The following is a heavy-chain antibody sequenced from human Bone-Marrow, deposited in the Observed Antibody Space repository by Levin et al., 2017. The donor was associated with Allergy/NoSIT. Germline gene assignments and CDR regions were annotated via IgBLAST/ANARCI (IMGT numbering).Heavy chain of an antibody. D-gene: IGHD3-16*01. Sequence: GGSLRLSCAASGFTFSDYAMHWIRQAPGKGLEWVSTISGGGHYRYYADSVKGRFTISRDNSNNTLFLQLNTLSAEDTAIYHCAKDYSPYDSINWFDPWGQGTLVTVSS. CDR1: GFTFSDYA. CDR3: AKDYSPYDSINWFDP. V-gene: IGHV3-23*01. J-gene: IGHJ5*02. CDR2: ISGGGHYR.